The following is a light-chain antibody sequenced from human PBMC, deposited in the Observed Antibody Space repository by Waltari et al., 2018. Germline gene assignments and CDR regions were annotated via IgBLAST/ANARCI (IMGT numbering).Light chain of an antibody. J-gene: IGLJ3*02. CDR2: DVN. V-gene: IGLV2-23*02. Sequence: QSALTQTATVSGSPGQSITISCTGTSSDVGSYNLVSWYQQHPGKAPTLIIYDVNKRPSGVSHRFSGSKSGHTASLTISGLQAADEADYYCCSYAGSAISVFGGGTRLTVL. CDR1: SSDVGSYNL. CDR3: CSYAGSAISV.